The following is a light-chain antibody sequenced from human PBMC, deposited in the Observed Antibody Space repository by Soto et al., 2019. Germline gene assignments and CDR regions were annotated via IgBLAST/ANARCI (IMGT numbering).Light chain of an antibody. J-gene: IGKJ1*01. V-gene: IGKV1-5*03. CDR2: KAF. CDR1: QSISFW. CDR3: QHYYGYSGT. Sequence: DIQMTQSPSTLSASVGDRVTITCRASQSISFWLAWYQQKPGEAPNLLIYKAFSLESGVPSRFSGSGSGTEFTLTISSLQPDDFATYYCQHYYGYSGTFGQGTKVEIK.